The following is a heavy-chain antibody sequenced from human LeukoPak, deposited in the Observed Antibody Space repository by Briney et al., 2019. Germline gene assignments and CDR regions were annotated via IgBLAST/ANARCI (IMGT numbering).Heavy chain of an antibody. D-gene: IGHD3-10*01. CDR3: ARGRGRVRAYWYFDL. J-gene: IGHJ2*01. CDR1: GGSFSGYY. Sequence: SETLSLTCAVYGGSFSGYYWSWIRQPPGKGLEWIGEINHSGSTNYNPSLKSRVTISVDTSKNQFSLKLSSVTAADTAVYYCARGRGRVRAYWYFDLWGRGTLVTVSS. CDR2: INHSGST. V-gene: IGHV4-34*01.